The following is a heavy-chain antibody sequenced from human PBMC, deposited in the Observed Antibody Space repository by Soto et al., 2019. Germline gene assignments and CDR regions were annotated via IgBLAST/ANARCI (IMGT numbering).Heavy chain of an antibody. D-gene: IGHD3-10*01. Sequence: SETLSLTCAVYGGSFSGYYWSWIRQPPGKGLEWIGEINHSGSTNYNPSLKSRVTISVDTSKNQFSLKLSSVTAADTAVYYCARGRGITMVRVYYYYMDVWGKGTTVTVSS. CDR2: INHSGST. J-gene: IGHJ6*03. CDR1: GGSFSGYY. V-gene: IGHV4-34*01. CDR3: ARGRGITMVRVYYYYMDV.